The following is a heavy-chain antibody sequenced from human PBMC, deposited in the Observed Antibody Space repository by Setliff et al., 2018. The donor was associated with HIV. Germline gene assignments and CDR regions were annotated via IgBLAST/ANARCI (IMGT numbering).Heavy chain of an antibody. CDR2: IYPYDSDT. V-gene: IGHV5-51*06. J-gene: IGHJ3*02. CDR3: ARRPYYDSWSGHQAFDI. D-gene: IGHD3-3*01. CDR1: GYSFTTYW. Sequence: GESLKISCKGSGYSFTTYWIGWVRQMPGKGLEWMGIIYPYDSDTRYNPSFQGQVIISADKSISTAYVQWSGLKASDTAMYYCARRPYYDSWSGHQAFDIWGQGTMVTVSS.